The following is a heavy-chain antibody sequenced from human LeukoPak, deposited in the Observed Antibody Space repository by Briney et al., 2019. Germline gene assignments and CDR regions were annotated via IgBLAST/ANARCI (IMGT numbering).Heavy chain of an antibody. CDR3: ARSPQGTATTANWLDP. D-gene: IGHD4-17*01. CDR1: GGSFSGYY. V-gene: IGHV4-34*01. CDR2: INHSGNT. Sequence: PSETLSLTCAVYGGSFSGYYWSWIRQPPGKGLEWIGEINHSGNTNYNPSLKTRVTVSLDTSKNQFSLNLISVTAADTAVYYCARSPQGTATTANWLDPWGQGTLVTVSS. J-gene: IGHJ5*02.